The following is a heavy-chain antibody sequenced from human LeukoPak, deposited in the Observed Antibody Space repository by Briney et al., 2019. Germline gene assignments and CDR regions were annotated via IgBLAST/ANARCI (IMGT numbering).Heavy chain of an antibody. CDR3: ARGPPNWGYDY. V-gene: IGHV1-8*01. CDR1: GYTFTSYD. J-gene: IGHJ4*02. CDR2: MNPNSGNT. D-gene: IGHD7-27*01. Sequence: GASVTVSFTASGYTFTSYDINWVRQATGQGLEWMGWMNPNSGNTGYAQKFQGRVTMTRNTSISTAYMELSSLRSDDTAVYYCARGPPNWGYDYWGPGTLVTVSS.